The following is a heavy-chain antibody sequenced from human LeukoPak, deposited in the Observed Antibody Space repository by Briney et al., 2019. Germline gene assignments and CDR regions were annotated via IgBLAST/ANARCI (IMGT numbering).Heavy chain of an antibody. J-gene: IGHJ3*02. D-gene: IGHD1-26*01. Sequence: GGSLRLSCAASGFIFSDHYMDWVRQAPGKGLEWVGRTRNEANIYTTKYAASVKGRFTISRDDSKNSLYLQMDSLKTEDTAVYYCASPVGATTVRAFDIWGQGTMVTVSS. CDR2: TRNEANIYTT. CDR3: ASPVGATTVRAFDI. V-gene: IGHV3-72*01. CDR1: GFIFSDHY.